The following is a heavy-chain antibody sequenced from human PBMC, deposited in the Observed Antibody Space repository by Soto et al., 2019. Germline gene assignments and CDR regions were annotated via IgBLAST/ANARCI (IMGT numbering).Heavy chain of an antibody. Sequence: ASVKVSCKASGGTFSSYTISWVRQAPGQGLEWMGRIIPILGIANYAQKFQGRVTITADKSTSTAYMELSSLRSEDTAVYYCARAVVPAAMSWFDPWGQGTLVTVSS. J-gene: IGHJ5*02. CDR3: ARAVVPAAMSWFDP. CDR1: GGTFSSYT. V-gene: IGHV1-69*02. D-gene: IGHD2-2*01. CDR2: IIPILGIA.